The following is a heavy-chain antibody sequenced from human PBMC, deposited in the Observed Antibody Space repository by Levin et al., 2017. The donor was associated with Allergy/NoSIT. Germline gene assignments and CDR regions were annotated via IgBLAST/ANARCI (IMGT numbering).Heavy chain of an antibody. D-gene: IGHD5-18*01. J-gene: IGHJ4*02. V-gene: IGHV1-18*01. CDR1: GYTFTTYG. CDR3: ARDWDDTAKIMADY. CDR2: ISPRSGKT. Sequence: ASVKVSCKASGYTFTTYGISWVRQAPGQGLEWMGWISPRSGKTEFAEKLRGRVTMTTDTSTTTAYMELRRLRFDDTATYYCARDWDDTAKIMADYWGQGTLITVSS.